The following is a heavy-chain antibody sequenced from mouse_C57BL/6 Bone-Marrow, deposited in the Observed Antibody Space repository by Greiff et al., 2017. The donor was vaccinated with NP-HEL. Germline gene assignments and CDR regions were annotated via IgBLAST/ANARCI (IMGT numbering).Heavy chain of an antibody. V-gene: IGHV1-69*01. CDR2: IDPSDSYT. D-gene: IGHD2-3*01. CDR1: GYTFTSYW. Sequence: VQLQQSGAELVMPGASVKLSCKASGYTFTSYWMHWVKQRPGQGLEWIGEIDPSDSYTNYNQKFKGKSTLTVDKSSRTAYMQLSSLTSEDSAVYYCAGGDDGYSAWFADWGQGTLVTVSA. J-gene: IGHJ3*01. CDR3: AGGDDGYSAWFAD.